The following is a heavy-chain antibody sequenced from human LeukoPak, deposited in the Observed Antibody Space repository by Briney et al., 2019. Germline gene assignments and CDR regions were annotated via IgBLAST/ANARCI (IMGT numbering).Heavy chain of an antibody. CDR1: GGSISSYS. Sequence: SETLSLTCTVSGGSISSYSWSWIRQPPGKGPEWIGYIYYSGSASYNPSLKSRLTISVDTSKNQFSLNLSSVTAADTAVYYCARGMTTGPDPWGQGTLATVSS. CDR3: ARGMTTGPDP. D-gene: IGHD4-17*01. V-gene: IGHV4-59*08. J-gene: IGHJ5*02. CDR2: IYYSGSA.